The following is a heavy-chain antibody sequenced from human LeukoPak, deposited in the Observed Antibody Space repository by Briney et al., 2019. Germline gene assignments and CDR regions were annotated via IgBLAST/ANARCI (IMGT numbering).Heavy chain of an antibody. V-gene: IGHV1-2*02. D-gene: IGHD3-22*01. CDR2: INPNSGGT. Sequence: GASVKVSCTASGYTFTRYYMHWVRQAPGQGLEWMGWINPNSGGTNYAQKFQGRVTMTRDTSISTAYMELSRLRSDDTAVYYCARDARNYYDSSGYYPDYWGQGTLVTVSS. CDR3: ARDARNYYDSSGYYPDY. CDR1: GYTFTRYY. J-gene: IGHJ4*02.